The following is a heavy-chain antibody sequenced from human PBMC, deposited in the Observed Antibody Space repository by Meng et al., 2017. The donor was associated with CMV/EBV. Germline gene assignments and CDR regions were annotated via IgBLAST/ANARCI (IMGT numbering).Heavy chain of an antibody. Sequence: ASVKVSCKASGYTFTSYYMHWVRQAPGQGLEWMGIINPSGGSTSYAQKFQGRVTMTRDTSTSTVYMELSSLRSDDTAVYYCARHRPHYYYGMDVWGQGTTVTVSS. CDR1: GYTFTSYY. V-gene: IGHV1-46*01. J-gene: IGHJ6*02. CDR2: INPSGGST. CDR3: ARHRPHYYYGMDV.